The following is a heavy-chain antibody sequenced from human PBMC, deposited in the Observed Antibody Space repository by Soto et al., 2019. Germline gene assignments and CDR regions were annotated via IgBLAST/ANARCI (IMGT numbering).Heavy chain of an antibody. J-gene: IGHJ5*02. CDR2: IYYSGST. CDR3: ARGNGDYQKWFDP. CDR1: GDSISSGDYY. V-gene: IGHV4-30-4*01. D-gene: IGHD4-17*01. Sequence: SETLSLTCTVSGDSISSGDYYWRWIRQPPGKGLEWIGYIYYSGSTYHNASLKSRVTISMDTSKNQFSLKLTSVTAADTAVYYCARGNGDYQKWFDPWGQGTLVTVSS.